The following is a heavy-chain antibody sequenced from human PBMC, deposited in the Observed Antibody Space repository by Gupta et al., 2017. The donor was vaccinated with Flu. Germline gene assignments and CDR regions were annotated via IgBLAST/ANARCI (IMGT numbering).Heavy chain of an antibody. CDR2: INHSGST. CDR1: GGSFSGYY. J-gene: IGHJ4*02. Sequence: QVQLQQWGAGLLKPSETLSLTCAVYGGSFSGYYWSWIRQPPGKGLEWIGEINHSGSTNYNPSLKSRVTISVDTSKNQFSLKLSSVTAADTAVYYCARVGYDYVWGSYRVPKGYYFDYWGQGTLVTVSS. V-gene: IGHV4-34*01. CDR3: ARVGYDYVWGSYRVPKGYYFDY. D-gene: IGHD3-16*02.